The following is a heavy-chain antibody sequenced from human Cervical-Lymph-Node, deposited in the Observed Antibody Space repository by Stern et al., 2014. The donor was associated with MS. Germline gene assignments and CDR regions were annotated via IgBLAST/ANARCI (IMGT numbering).Heavy chain of an antibody. J-gene: IGHJ6*02. CDR3: AKQYFDSSGYSYYYGMDV. V-gene: IGHV3-23*04. CDR1: GFTFNKYA. Sequence: VQLVQSGGDLVQPGGSLRLSCAASGFTFNKYAINWVRQAPGKGLEWGSTISGRGSSIYYADSVKGRFTISRDNSENTLYLQMHSLRAEDTAIYYCAKQYFDSSGYSYYYGMDVWGQGTTVTVSS. CDR2: ISGRGSSI. D-gene: IGHD3-22*01.